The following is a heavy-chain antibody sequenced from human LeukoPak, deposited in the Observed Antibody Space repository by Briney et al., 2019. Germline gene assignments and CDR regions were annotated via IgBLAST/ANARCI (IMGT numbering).Heavy chain of an antibody. Sequence: PGGSLRLSCAASGFTFSSYAMSWVRQPPGKGLEWVSTISISGGSTYYADSVKGRFTISRDNSKNTLYLQMDSLRAEETALYYCAKDIAAAGTEGAFDIWGQGTMVTVSS. CDR3: AKDIAAAGTEGAFDI. J-gene: IGHJ3*02. CDR1: GFTFSSYA. D-gene: IGHD6-13*01. V-gene: IGHV3-23*01. CDR2: ISISGGST.